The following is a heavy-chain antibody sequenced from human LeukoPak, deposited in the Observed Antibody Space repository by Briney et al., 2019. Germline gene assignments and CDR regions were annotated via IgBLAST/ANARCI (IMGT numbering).Heavy chain of an antibody. J-gene: IGHJ3*02. CDR1: GFTFSNAR. CDR2: IKSKTDGGTT. CDR3: VVITRGDAFDI. V-gene: IGHV3-15*01. D-gene: IGHD3-22*01. Sequence: GGSLRLSCAASGFTFSNARMSWVRQAPGKGLEWVGRIKSKTDGGTTDYAAPVKGRFTISRDDSKNTLYLQMNSLKTEDTAVYYCVVITRGDAFDIWGQGTMVTVSS.